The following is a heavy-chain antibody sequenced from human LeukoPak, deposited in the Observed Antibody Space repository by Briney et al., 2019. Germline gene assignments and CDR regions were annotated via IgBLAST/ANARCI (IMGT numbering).Heavy chain of an antibody. V-gene: IGHV4-59*01. CDR2: FFYKGST. J-gene: IGHJ6*03. CDR3: ARGNNYYFYYMNV. CDR1: GGSLSSYY. Sequence: SETLSLTCSVSGGSLSSYYWSWIRQSPGKGLEWIGYFFYKGSTNYNPSLKSRVSISVDTAKNQFSLRLSSVTAADTAVYYCARGNNYYFYYMNVWGKGATVTVSS.